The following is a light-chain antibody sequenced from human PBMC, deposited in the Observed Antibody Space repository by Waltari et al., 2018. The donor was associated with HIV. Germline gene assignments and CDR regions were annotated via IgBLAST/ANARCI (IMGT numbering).Light chain of an antibody. CDR3: QVWDSTTAV. CDR1: NIGSKN. V-gene: IGLV3-9*01. Sequence: SYELTQPLSVSVALGQTARITCGGNNIGSKNVHWYQQRPGQAPVLVIYRDTNRPSGIPERFSGSNSVNTATLTSSIAQAGDEADYYCQVWDSTTAVFGGGTKLTVL. J-gene: IGLJ2*01. CDR2: RDT.